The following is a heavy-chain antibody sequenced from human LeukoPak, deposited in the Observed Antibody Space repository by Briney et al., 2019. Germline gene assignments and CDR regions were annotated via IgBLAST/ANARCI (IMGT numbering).Heavy chain of an antibody. CDR3: ARCTTGRTFGSLREIKRSREIDY. CDR1: GFTFSSYS. V-gene: IGHV3-21*01. CDR2: ISSSSSNI. D-gene: IGHD1-1*01. Sequence: PGGSLRLSCAASGFTFSSYSMNWVRQAPGKGLEWVTTISSSSSNIYYADSVKGRFTISRDNAKNSLYLQMNSLRVEDTAVYYCARCTTGRTFGSLREIKRSREIDYWGQGTLVTVSS. J-gene: IGHJ4*02.